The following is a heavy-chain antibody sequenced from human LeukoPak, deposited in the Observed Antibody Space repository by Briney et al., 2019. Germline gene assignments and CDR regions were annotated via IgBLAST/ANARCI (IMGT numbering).Heavy chain of an antibody. V-gene: IGHV3-73*01. D-gene: IGHD3-3*01. CDR1: GFTFSGSA. J-gene: IGHJ3*02. CDR2: IRSKANSYAT. CDR3: TRHPSDFWSAGGPHDAFDI. Sequence: GGSLKLSCAASGFTFSGSAMHWVRQASGKGLEWVGRIRSKANSYATAYAASVKGRFTISRDDSKNTAYLQMNSLKTEDTAVYYCTRHPSDFWSAGGPHDAFDIWGQGTMVTVSS.